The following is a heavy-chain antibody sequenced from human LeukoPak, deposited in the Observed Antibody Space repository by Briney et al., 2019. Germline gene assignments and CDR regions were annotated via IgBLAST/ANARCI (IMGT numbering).Heavy chain of an antibody. CDR1: GGSFGAYY. V-gene: IGHV4-34*01. J-gene: IGHJ6*03. D-gene: IGHD6-13*01. CDR2: INHSGST. Sequence: PSETLSLTCAVYGGSFGAYYWSWIRQPPGKGLEWIGEINHSGSTNSNPSLKSRVIISVDTSKNQFSLKLRSVPAADPAVYYCAREADSASWYGDYYPYYMDVWGTGTTVTVSS. CDR3: AREADSASWYGDYYPYYMDV.